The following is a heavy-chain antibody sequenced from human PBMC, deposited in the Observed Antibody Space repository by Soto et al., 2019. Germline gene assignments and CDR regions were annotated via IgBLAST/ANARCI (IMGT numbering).Heavy chain of an antibody. Sequence: QVQLVQSGAEVKKPGASVKVSCKASGYTITSYGISWVRQAPGQGLEWMGWISAYNGNTNYAQKLQGRVTMTTDTSXSXAYMELRSLRSDDTAVYYCARDSGYSYGWGYYGMDVWGQGTTVTVSS. D-gene: IGHD5-18*01. CDR3: ARDSGYSYGWGYYGMDV. CDR1: GYTITSYG. J-gene: IGHJ6*02. CDR2: ISAYNGNT. V-gene: IGHV1-18*01.